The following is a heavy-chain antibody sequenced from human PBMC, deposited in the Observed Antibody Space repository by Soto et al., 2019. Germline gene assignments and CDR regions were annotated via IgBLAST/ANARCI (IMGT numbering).Heavy chain of an antibody. CDR1: GGSISSGGYY. J-gene: IGHJ4*02. CDR2: IYYSGST. V-gene: IGHV4-31*03. D-gene: IGHD2-21*02. CDR3: ARSDSTTGRDY. Sequence: SETLSLTCTVSGGSISSGGYYWSWIRQHPGKGLEWIGYIYYSGSTYYNPSLKSRVTISVDTSKNQFSLKLSSVTAADTAVYYCARSDSTTGRDYWGQGTLVTVSS.